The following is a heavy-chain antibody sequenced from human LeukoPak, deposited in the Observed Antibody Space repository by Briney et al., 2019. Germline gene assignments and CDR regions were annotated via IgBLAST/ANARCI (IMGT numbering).Heavy chain of an antibody. J-gene: IGHJ4*02. Sequence: GGSLRISCAASGFPLSGYWMKWIRQDPGKGLEWVANINEDGSAQYYVDSVKGRFTVSRDNAKNSLYLQMNSLRDEDTALYYCARYSWTATPWCWGQGTVVTVSS. CDR1: GFPLSGYW. D-gene: IGHD2-15*01. V-gene: IGHV3-7*01. CDR2: INEDGSAQ. CDR3: ARYSWTATPWC.